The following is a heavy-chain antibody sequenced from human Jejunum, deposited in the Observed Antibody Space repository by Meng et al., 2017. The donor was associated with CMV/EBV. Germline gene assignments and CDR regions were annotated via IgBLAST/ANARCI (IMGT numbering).Heavy chain of an antibody. CDR3: ARFSIVGRTNAFDI. CDR1: GFTVSADY. CDR2: IYIGSST. D-gene: IGHD1-26*01. Sequence: ASGFTVSADYMRWVRQAPGKELEWVSSIYIGSSTDYADSVKGRFAISRDNPKTTLILQMNNLRPEDTALYYCARFSIVGRTNAFDIWGHGTMVTVSS. V-gene: IGHV3-53*01. J-gene: IGHJ3*02.